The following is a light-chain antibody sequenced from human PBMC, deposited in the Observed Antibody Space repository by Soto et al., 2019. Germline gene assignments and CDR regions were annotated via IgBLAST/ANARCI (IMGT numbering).Light chain of an antibody. CDR2: ANS. Sequence: QSVLTQPPSVSGAPGQRVTISCTGSSSNIGAGYDVPWYQQVPGTAPKLLIYANSNRPSGVPDRFSGSKSGTSASLGITGLQAEDEADYYCQSYDSSLSGHVFGTGTKVTVL. CDR3: QSYDSSLSGHV. V-gene: IGLV1-40*01. J-gene: IGLJ1*01. CDR1: SSNIGAGYD.